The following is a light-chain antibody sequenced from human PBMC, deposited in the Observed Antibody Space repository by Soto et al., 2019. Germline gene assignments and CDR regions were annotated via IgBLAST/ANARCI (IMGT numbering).Light chain of an antibody. V-gene: IGLV2-14*01. CDR3: SSYTSSSTRV. CDR2: EVS. CDR1: SSDVGGYNY. Sequence: QSVLTQPASVSGSPGQSITTSCSGTSSDVGGYNYVSWYQQHPGKAPKLMIYEVSNRPSGVSDRFLGSKSGDTASLTISGLQADDEADYYCSSYTSSSTRVFGTGTKVTVL. J-gene: IGLJ1*01.